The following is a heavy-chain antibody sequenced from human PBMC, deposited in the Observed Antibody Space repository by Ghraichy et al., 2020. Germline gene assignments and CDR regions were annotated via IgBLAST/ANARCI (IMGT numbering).Heavy chain of an antibody. CDR3: ARGTYSGSYYGNVDY. J-gene: IGHJ4*02. CDR1: GGTFSSYA. D-gene: IGHD1-26*01. Sequence: SVKVSCKASGGTFSSYAISWVRQAPGQGLEWMGGIIPIFGTANYAQKFQGRVTITADKSTSTAYMELSSLRSEDTAVYYCARGTYSGSYYGNVDYWGQGTLVTVSS. V-gene: IGHV1-69*06. CDR2: IIPIFGTA.